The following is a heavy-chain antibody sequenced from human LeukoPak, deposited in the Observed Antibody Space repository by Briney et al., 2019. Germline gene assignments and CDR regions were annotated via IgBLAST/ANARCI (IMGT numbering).Heavy chain of an antibody. V-gene: IGHV4-34*01. J-gene: IGHJ5*02. CDR3: ARRRSGVRGDMTIGWFDR. CDR2: IHHSGST. Sequence: NPSETLSLTCAVYGGSFSGYYWSWIRQPPGKGLEWIGEIHHSGSTNYNPSLKSRVTISVDTSKIQFSLKLTSVTAADTAVYYCARRRSGVRGDMTIGWFDRWGQGTLVTVSS. CDR1: GGSFSGYY. D-gene: IGHD3-10*01.